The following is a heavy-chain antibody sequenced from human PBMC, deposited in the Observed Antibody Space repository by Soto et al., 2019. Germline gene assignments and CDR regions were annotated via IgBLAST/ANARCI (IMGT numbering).Heavy chain of an antibody. Sequence: SETLSLTCTVSGGSISSGNFYWAWIRQPPGKGLEWIGSFYYTGSTYYTPSLESRATIFVDTSKNQIFLKLSSVTAADTAVYYCARPIEGGSSGYHHWGQGTLVTVSS. CDR1: GGSISSGNFY. J-gene: IGHJ5*02. CDR2: FYYTGST. D-gene: IGHD3-22*01. CDR3: ARPIEGGSSGYHH. V-gene: IGHV4-39*01.